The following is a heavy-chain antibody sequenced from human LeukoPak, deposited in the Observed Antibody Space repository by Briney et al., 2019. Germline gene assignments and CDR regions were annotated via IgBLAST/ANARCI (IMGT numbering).Heavy chain of an antibody. Sequence: SETLSLTCTVSGDSISSYYWSWIRQPPGKGLEWIGYIYHSGSTNYNPSLKSRVTISADTSKDQFSLKLASVTAADTAVYYCATGYSSTLYYFDHWGQGTLVTVSS. D-gene: IGHD6-13*01. CDR1: GDSISSYY. CDR3: ATGYSSTLYYFDH. CDR2: IYHSGST. J-gene: IGHJ4*02. V-gene: IGHV4-59*01.